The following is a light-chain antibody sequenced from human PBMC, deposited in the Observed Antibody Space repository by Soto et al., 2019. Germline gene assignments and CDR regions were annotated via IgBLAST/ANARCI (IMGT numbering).Light chain of an antibody. CDR2: DIS. CDR1: QSLVHNDGHTY. V-gene: IGKV2-24*01. Sequence: EIVLTQAPLSSPVTVGQPASISCRSSQSLVHNDGHTYLSWLQQRPGQPPRLLLYDISRRVSGVPDRFSGSGAGTDYTLTISRVEAGDVGIYYCLQVTHFPPSVGQGTKLEIK. CDR3: LQVTHFPPS. J-gene: IGKJ2*01.